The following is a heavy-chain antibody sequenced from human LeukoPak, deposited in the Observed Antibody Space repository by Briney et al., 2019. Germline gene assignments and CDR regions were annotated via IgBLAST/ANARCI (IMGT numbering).Heavy chain of an antibody. CDR2: IYYSGST. CDR1: GGSISSYY. D-gene: IGHD3-9*01. V-gene: IGHV4-59*01. J-gene: IGHJ4*02. CDR3: ARGGNILTGPYYFDY. Sequence: PSETLSLTCTVSGGSISSYYWSWIRQPPGKGLEWIGYIYYSGSTNYNPSLKSRVTISVDTSKNQFSLKLSSVTAADTAVYYCARGGNILTGPYYFDYWGQGTLVTVSS.